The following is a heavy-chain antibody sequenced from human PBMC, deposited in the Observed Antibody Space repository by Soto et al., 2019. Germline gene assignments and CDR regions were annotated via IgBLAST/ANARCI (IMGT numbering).Heavy chain of an antibody. CDR3: ARDPIWTYTWNYARLNYLDP. CDR2: IHTAKGNT. Sequence: ASVKVSCKASGYTFTNNVIHWLLQAPGQTLELMGWIHTAKGNTKYSQKFEARVTLTRDTAASTAYMELNSLRSDDTAVYYCARDPIWTYTWNYARLNYLDPWGQGTLVTVSS. D-gene: IGHD1-7*01. CDR1: GYTFTNNV. V-gene: IGHV1-3*04. J-gene: IGHJ5*02.